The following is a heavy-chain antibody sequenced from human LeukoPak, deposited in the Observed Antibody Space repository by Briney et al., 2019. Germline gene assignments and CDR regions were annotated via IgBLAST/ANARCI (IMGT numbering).Heavy chain of an antibody. CDR1: GGSISSYY. CDR3: ASSYYDSSGYPDAFDI. Sequence: SETLSLTCTVSGGSISSYYWSWIRQPPGKGLEWIGYIYYSGSTNYNPSLKSRVTISVDTSKNQFSLKLSSVTAADTAVYYCASSYYDSSGYPDAFDIWGQGTMVTVSS. J-gene: IGHJ3*02. CDR2: IYYSGST. V-gene: IGHV4-59*08. D-gene: IGHD3-22*01.